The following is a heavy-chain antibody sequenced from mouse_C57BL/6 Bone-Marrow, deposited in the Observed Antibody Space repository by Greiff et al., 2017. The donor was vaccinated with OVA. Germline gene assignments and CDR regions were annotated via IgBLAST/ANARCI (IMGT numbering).Heavy chain of an antibody. CDR2: SRNKANDYTT. CDR3: ARDDYYWYFDV. Sequence: EVKLMESGGGLVQSGRSLRLSCAPSVFTFSDFYMEWVRQAPGKGLEWIAASRNKANDYTTEYSASVKGRFIVYRDTSQSILYLQMNALRATDTAIYYCARDDYYWYFDVWGTGTTVTVSS. J-gene: IGHJ1*03. CDR1: VFTFSDFY. V-gene: IGHV7-1*01.